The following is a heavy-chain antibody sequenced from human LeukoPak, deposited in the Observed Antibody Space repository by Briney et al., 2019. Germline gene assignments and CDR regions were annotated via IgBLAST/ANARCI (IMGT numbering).Heavy chain of an antibody. J-gene: IGHJ4*02. D-gene: IGHD3-3*01. CDR1: GGSISSYY. CDR3: AGNDFWSGYDKSENDY. CDR2: IYYSGST. Sequence: SETLSLTCTVSGGSISSYYWSWIRQPPGKGLEWIGCIYYSGSTNYNPSLKSRVTISVDTSKNQFSLKLSSVTAADTAVYYCAGNDFWSGYDKSENDYWGQGTLVTVSS. V-gene: IGHV4-59*01.